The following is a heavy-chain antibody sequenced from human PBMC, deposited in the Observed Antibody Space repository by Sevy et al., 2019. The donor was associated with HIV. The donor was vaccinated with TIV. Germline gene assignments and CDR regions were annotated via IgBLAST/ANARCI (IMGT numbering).Heavy chain of an antibody. Sequence: GGSLRLSCAASGFTFSSYGMHWXXXAPGKGLEWVAVXSYDGSNKYYADSVKGRFTISRDNSKNTLYLQMNSLRAEDTAVYYCTTDLMAALDYYYYGMDVWGQGTTVTVSS. CDR3: TTDLMAALDYYYYGMDV. CDR2: XSYDGSNK. J-gene: IGHJ6*02. D-gene: IGHD2-8*01. V-gene: IGHV3-30*03. CDR1: GFTFSSYG.